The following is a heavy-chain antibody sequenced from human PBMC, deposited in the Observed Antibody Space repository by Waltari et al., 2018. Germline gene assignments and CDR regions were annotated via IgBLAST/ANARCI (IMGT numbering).Heavy chain of an antibody. CDR2: ISGNGRWI. Sequence: EMQLFESGGGLVQPGGSLRLSCVASGFILSNVGMTWVRPAPGKGLEWVSGISGNGRWIYYADSGKGRTTISRDGSKNTLYLQINSLTVEDTATYYCAKGDCSGGSCYDVGAWFDPWGHGTLVTVAA. CDR3: AKGDCSGGSCYDVGAWFDP. CDR1: GFILSNVG. J-gene: IGHJ5*02. D-gene: IGHD2-15*01. V-gene: IGHV3-23*01.